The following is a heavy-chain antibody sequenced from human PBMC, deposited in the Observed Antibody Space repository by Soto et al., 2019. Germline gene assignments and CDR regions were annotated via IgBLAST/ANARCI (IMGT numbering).Heavy chain of an antibody. CDR3: ARDLGSGYDPGDS. Sequence: SVKVSCKTSGDIFSGYSISWVRQAPGQGLEWMGGIIPIFGTTNYAQRFHGRVTITADKSTSTVYMELYSLKSEDTAVYYCARDLGSGYDPGDSWGQGTLVTVSS. CDR2: IIPIFGTT. J-gene: IGHJ4*02. CDR1: GDIFSGYS. D-gene: IGHD5-12*01. V-gene: IGHV1-69*06.